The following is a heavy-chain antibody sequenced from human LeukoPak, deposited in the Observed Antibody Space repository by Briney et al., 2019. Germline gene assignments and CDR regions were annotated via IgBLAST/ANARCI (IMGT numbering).Heavy chain of an antibody. V-gene: IGHV3-72*01. CDR2: TRNKANSYTT. J-gene: IGHJ4*02. D-gene: IGHD7-27*01. Sequence: GRTLRLSCAASGFTFSDHYMDWVRQAPGKGLEWVGRTRNKANSYTTEYAASVKGRFTISRDDSKNSLYLQMNTLKTEDTAVYYCTRVLGNWVDYWGQGTRVTVSS. CDR1: GFTFSDHY. CDR3: TRVLGNWVDY.